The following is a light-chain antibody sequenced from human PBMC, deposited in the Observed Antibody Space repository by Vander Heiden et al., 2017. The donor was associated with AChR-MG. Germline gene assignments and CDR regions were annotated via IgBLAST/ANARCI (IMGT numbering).Light chain of an antibody. CDR2: DAS. V-gene: IGKV3-11*01. CDR1: QSVSSY. J-gene: IGKJ4*01. CDR3: QQRSNWPLT. Sequence: EIVLTQSPATLSLSPGESAPLSCRASQSVSSYLAWYQQKPGQAPRLLIYDASNRATGIPARFSGSGSGTDFTLTISSLEPEDFAVYYCQQRSNWPLTFGGGTKVEIK.